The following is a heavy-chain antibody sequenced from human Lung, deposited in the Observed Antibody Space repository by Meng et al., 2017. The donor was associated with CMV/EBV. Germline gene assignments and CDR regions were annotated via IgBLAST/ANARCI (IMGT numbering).Heavy chain of an antibody. V-gene: IGHV3-23*01. CDR3: AKDFEYSSSSGEFDY. J-gene: IGHJ4*02. Sequence: GGSLRLXCAASGFTFSSYAMSWVRQAPGKGLEWVSAISGSGGSTYYADSVKGRFTISRDNSKNTLYLQMNSLRAEDTAVYYCAKDFEYSSSSGEFDYWGQGXLVTASS. D-gene: IGHD6-6*01. CDR1: GFTFSSYA. CDR2: ISGSGGST.